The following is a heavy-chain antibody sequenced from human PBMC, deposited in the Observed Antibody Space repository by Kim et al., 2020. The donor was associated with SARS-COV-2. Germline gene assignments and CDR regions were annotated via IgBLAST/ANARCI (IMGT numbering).Heavy chain of an antibody. J-gene: IGHJ6*01. CDR3: SRDLGEGDGYNLNYYYG. CDR2: ISSASTYI. Sequence: GGSLRLSCAASGFTFRNYIINWVRQAPGKGLEWVSSISSASTYIYYADSVRGRFTISRDNARNCLYLHMNSLRAEDTAVFYCSRDLGEGDGYNLNYYYG. D-gene: IGHD5-12*01. CDR1: GFTFRNYI. V-gene: IGHV3-21*01.